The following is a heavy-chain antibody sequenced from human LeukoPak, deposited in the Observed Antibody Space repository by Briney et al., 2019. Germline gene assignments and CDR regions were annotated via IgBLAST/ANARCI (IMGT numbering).Heavy chain of an antibody. CDR1: GFTSSTYW. CDR2: IKQDGSET. D-gene: IGHD3-10*01. J-gene: IGHJ4*02. V-gene: IGHV3-7*01. Sequence: GGSLRLSCAASGFTSSTYWMSWVRQAPGKGLEWVASIKQDGSETYYVDSVKGRFTLSRDNAKNSLYLQMNSLRADDTAVYYCARDFYGSESYWGQGTLVTVSS. CDR3: ARDFYGSESY.